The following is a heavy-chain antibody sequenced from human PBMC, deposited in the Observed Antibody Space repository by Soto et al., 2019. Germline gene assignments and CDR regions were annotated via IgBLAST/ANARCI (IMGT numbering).Heavy chain of an antibody. CDR1: GFTFSSYA. D-gene: IGHD5-12*01. V-gene: IGHV3-30-3*01. CDR3: ARDPLVSAIEDIVATILDY. CDR2: ISYDGSNK. Sequence: QVQLVESGGGVVQPGRSLRLSCAASGFTFSSYAMHGVRQAPGKGLEWVAVISYDGSNKYYADSVKGRFTISRDNSKNTLYLQMNSLRAEDTAVYYCARDPLVSAIEDIVATILDYWGQGTLVTVSS. J-gene: IGHJ4*02.